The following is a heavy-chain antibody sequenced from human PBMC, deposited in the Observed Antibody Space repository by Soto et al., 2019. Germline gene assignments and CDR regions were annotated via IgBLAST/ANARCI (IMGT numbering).Heavy chain of an antibody. J-gene: IGHJ4*02. D-gene: IGHD2-15*01. CDR1: GASINSHY. Sequence: QVQLQELGPGLVKPWETLSLTCTVSGASINSHYWSWIRQPPGKGLEWIGYIYYSGSTNYNPSLKSQVTISVDTSKNQFSLKLNYVTAADTAVYYCARGVDYGGSSHYFDYWGQGSLVTVSS. CDR2: IYYSGST. V-gene: IGHV4-59*11. CDR3: ARGVDYGGSSHYFDY.